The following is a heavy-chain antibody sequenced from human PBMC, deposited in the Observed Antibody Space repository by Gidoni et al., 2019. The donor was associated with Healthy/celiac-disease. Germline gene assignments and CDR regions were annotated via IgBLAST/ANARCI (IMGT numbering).Heavy chain of an antibody. V-gene: IGHV3-48*04. J-gene: IGHJ6*02. CDR2: ISSSSSTI. Sequence: EVQLVVSGGGLVQPGGSLRLSCAASGFTFSSYSMNWVRQAPGKGLEWVSYISSSSSTIYYADSVKGRFTISRDNAKNSLYLQMNSLRAEDTAVYYCARDEYSSSAFGMDVWGQGTTVTVSS. CDR1: GFTFSSYS. CDR3: ARDEYSSSAFGMDV. D-gene: IGHD6-6*01.